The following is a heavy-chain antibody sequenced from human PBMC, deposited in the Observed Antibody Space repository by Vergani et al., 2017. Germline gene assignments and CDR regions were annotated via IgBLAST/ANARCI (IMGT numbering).Heavy chain of an antibody. V-gene: IGHV1-69*02. J-gene: IGHJ4*02. D-gene: IGHD6-19*01. Sequence: QVHLEQSGTEVKKPGSSVKVSCKVSGDIFNNYTVTWVRQAPGQGLEWMGRIIPIIRLATSAQKFQDRVKITGDTSTNTVYMEMNNLRSEDTAVYYCARVSPGDNSGWEPFDYWGQGTLGTVSS. CDR1: GDIFNNYT. CDR2: IIPIIRLA. CDR3: ARVSPGDNSGWEPFDY.